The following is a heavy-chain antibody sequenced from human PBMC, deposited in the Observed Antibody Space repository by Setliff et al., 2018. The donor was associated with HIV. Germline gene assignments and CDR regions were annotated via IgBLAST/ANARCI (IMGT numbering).Heavy chain of an antibody. D-gene: IGHD1-26*01. CDR1: GFTFSKYA. J-gene: IGHJ3*02. CDR2: ISGSGSNI. Sequence: GGSLRLSCAASGFTFSKYAMSWVRQAPGKGLEWVSVISGSGSNIYYADSVKGRFTISRDNSKNTLYLQMNSLRAEDTAMYYCASGHLKVGDAFHIWGQGTMVTVSS. CDR3: ASGHLKVGDAFHI. V-gene: IGHV3-23*01.